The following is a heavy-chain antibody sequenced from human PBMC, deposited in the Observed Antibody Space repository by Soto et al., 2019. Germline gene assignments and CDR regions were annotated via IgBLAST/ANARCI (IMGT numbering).Heavy chain of an antibody. J-gene: IGHJ5*02. D-gene: IGHD6-13*01. CDR2: INHSGST. V-gene: IGHV4-34*01. Sequence: PSETLSLTCAVYGGSFSGYYWSWIRQPPGKGLEWIGEINHSGSTNYNPSLKSRVTISVDTSKNQFSLKLSSVTAADTAVYYCARGRIAAAGTIWFDPWGQGTLVTVSS. CDR1: GGSFSGYY. CDR3: ARGRIAAAGTIWFDP.